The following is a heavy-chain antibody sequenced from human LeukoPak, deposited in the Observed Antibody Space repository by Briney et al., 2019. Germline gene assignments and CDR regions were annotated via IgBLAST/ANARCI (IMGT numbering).Heavy chain of an antibody. V-gene: IGHV3-48*04. CDR2: ISSSSSTI. D-gene: IGHD2-2*01. CDR3: ARQFVPAASYCYMDV. Sequence: GGPLRLSCAASGFTFDDYTMHWVRQAPGKGLEWDSYISSSSSTIFYADSVKGRFTISRDNAKNSLYLQMNSLRAEDTAVYYCARQFVPAASYCYMDVWGKGTTVTVSS. CDR1: GFTFDDYT. J-gene: IGHJ6*03.